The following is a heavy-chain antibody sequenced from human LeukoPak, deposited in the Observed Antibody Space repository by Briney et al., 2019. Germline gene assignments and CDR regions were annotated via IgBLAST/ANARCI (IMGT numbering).Heavy chain of an antibody. D-gene: IGHD4-17*01. Sequence: ASVKVSCKASGGTFSSHAISWVRQAPGQGLEWMGGIIPIFGTANYAQKFQGRVTITADESTSTAYMELSSLRSEDTAVYYCAGDLRIGDYEDYWGQGTLVTVSS. CDR1: GGTFSSHA. J-gene: IGHJ4*02. V-gene: IGHV1-69*13. CDR2: IIPIFGTA. CDR3: AGDLRIGDYEDY.